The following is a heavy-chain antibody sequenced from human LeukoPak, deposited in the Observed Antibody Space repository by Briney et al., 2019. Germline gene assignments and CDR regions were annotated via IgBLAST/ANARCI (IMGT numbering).Heavy chain of an antibody. D-gene: IGHD6-19*01. Sequence: GGSLRLSCAASGFTFSSYWMSWVRQAPGKGLEWVANIKQDGSEKYYVDSVKGRFTISRDNAKNSLYLQMNSLRAEDTAVYYCARDSLHSSGCPADYWGQGTLVTVSS. J-gene: IGHJ4*02. V-gene: IGHV3-7*01. CDR3: ARDSLHSSGCPADY. CDR2: IKQDGSEK. CDR1: GFTFSSYW.